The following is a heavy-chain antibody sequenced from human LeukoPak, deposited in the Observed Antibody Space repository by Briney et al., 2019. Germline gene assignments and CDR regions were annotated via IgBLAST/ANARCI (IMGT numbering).Heavy chain of an antibody. CDR1: GGTFSNYA. D-gene: IGHD3-3*01. CDR3: AREYDFWSGYSH. J-gene: IGHJ4*02. Sequence: SVKVSCKASGGTFSNYAISWVRQAPGQGLEWMGRIIPIFGIANYAQKFQGRVTITADKSTSTAYMELSSLRSEDTAVYYCAREYDFWSGYSHWGQGTLVTVSS. CDR2: IIPIFGIA. V-gene: IGHV1-69*04.